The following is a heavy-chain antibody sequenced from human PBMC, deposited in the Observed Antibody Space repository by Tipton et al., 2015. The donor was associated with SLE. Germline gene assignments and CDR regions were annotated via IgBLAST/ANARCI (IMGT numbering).Heavy chain of an antibody. J-gene: IGHJ6*02. CDR3: ARDSPLYGSGSYYYGMDV. V-gene: IGHV4-34*01. Sequence: TLSLTCAVYGGSFSGYYWSWIRQPPGKGLEWIGEINHSGSTNYNPSLKSRVTISVDTSKNQFSLQLNSVTPEDTAVYYCARDSPLYGSGSYYYGMDVWGQGTTVTVSS. CDR2: INHSGST. D-gene: IGHD3-10*01. CDR1: GGSFSGYY.